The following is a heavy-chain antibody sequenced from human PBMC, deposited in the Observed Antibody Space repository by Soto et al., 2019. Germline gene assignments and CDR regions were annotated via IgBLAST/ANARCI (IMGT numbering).Heavy chain of an antibody. V-gene: IGHV4-31*03. Sequence: SETLSLTCFVSGYSITAGGYYWSWIRHHPGKGLEWIGSFYSSGSIIYNPSLRSRVSISGDTSSNQFSMSLPSVTAAATARYYCARMYSSGSGWFHPWGQGTLVTVSS. CDR3: ARMYSSGSGWFHP. J-gene: IGHJ5*02. CDR2: FYSSGSI. CDR1: GYSITAGGYY. D-gene: IGHD6-19*01.